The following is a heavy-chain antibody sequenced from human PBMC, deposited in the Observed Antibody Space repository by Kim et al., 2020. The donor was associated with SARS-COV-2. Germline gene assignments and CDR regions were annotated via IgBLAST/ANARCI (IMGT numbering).Heavy chain of an antibody. J-gene: IGHJ4*02. V-gene: IGHV3-30*04. Sequence: GGSLRLSCAASGFTFSSYAMHWVRQAPGKGLEWVAVISYDGSNKYYADSVKGRFTISRDNSKNTLYLQMNSLRSEDTAVYYCASSGGYYYFDYWGQGTLVTVSS. CDR3: ASSGGYYYFDY. D-gene: IGHD3-22*01. CDR1: GFTFSSYA. CDR2: ISYDGSNK.